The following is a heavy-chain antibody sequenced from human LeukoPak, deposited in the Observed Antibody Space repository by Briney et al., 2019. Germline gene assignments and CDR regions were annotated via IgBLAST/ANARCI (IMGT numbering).Heavy chain of an antibody. J-gene: IGHJ6*03. Sequence: GASVKVSCKASGGTFSSYAISWVRQAPGQGLEWMGGIIPIFGTANYAQKFQGRVTITADKSTSTAYMELSSLRSEDTAVYYCARKKYGHRYGSGSYVYYYYYYMDVWGKGTTVTVSS. CDR1: GGTFSSYA. D-gene: IGHD3-10*01. CDR2: IIPIFGTA. CDR3: ARKKYGHRYGSGSYVYYYYYYMDV. V-gene: IGHV1-69*06.